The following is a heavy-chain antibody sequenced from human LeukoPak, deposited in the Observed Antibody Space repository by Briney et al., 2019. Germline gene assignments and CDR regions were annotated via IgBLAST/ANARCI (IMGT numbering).Heavy chain of an antibody. CDR1: GGSISSYY. CDR3: ARGGAAAGHFDY. CDR2: IYYSGST. Sequence: SETLSLTCTVSGGSISSYYWSWIRQPPGKGLEWIGYIYYSGSTNYNPSLKSRVTISVDTSKNQFSLKLSSVTAADTAVYYCARGGAAAGHFDYWGQGTLVTVSS. V-gene: IGHV4-59*01. D-gene: IGHD6-13*01. J-gene: IGHJ4*02.